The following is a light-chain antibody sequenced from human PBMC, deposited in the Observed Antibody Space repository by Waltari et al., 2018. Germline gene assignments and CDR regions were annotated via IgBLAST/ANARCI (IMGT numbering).Light chain of an antibody. V-gene: IGKV4-1*01. J-gene: IGKJ4*01. CDR2: WAS. CDR1: QSLLFHANNKND. Sequence: DIVMTQSPDSLAVSLGERATINCKSSQSLLFHANNKNDLAWYQQRPGHPPNLLISWASTRESGVPDRFSGSGSGTDFTLTISSLQAEDVAVYYCQQYSSTPLTFGGGTKVEIK. CDR3: QQYSSTPLT.